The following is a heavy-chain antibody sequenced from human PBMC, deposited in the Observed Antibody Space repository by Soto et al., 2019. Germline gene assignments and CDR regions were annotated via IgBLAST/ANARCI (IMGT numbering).Heavy chain of an antibody. V-gene: IGHV1-46*01. Sequence: ASVKVSCKASGYNFTNYFPHWVRQAPGQGLEWMGIINPSDGRAIYAQKFQGRVTVTRDTSTSTVYMELTSLRSEDTAVYFCARDAVVGATTRSHFDHWGQGTLVTVSS. D-gene: IGHD1-26*01. CDR2: INPSDGRA. J-gene: IGHJ4*02. CDR3: ARDAVVGATTRSHFDH. CDR1: GYNFTNYF.